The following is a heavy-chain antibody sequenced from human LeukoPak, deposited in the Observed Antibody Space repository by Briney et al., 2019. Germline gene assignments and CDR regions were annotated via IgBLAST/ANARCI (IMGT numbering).Heavy chain of an antibody. D-gene: IGHD5-18*01. Sequence: SETLSLTCTVSGGSISSYYWSWIRQPPGKGLEWIGYIYYSGSTNYNPSLKSRVTISVDTSKNQFSLKLSSVTAADTAVYYCARSRGYSYGLSIGYWGQGTLVTVSS. J-gene: IGHJ4*02. CDR3: ARSRGYSYGLSIGY. CDR1: GGSISSYY. V-gene: IGHV4-59*01. CDR2: IYYSGST.